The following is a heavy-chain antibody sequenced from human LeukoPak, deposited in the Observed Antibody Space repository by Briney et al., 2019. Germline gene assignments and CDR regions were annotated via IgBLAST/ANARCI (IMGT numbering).Heavy chain of an antibody. J-gene: IGHJ4*02. CDR3: ARDQSDYYDSCGYYAMGY. Sequence: SVKVSCKASGGTFSSYAISWVRQAPGQGLEWMGGIIPIFGTANYAQKFQGRVTITADESTSTAYMELSSLRSEDTAVYYCARDQSDYYDSCGYYAMGYWGQGTLVTVSS. V-gene: IGHV1-69*13. CDR1: GGTFSSYA. CDR2: IIPIFGTA. D-gene: IGHD3-22*01.